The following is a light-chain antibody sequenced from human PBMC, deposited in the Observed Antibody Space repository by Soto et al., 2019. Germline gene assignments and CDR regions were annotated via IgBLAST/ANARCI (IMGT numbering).Light chain of an antibody. CDR1: SSNIGSNT. CDR3: AAWDDSLNGWV. CDR2: SNN. V-gene: IGLV1-44*01. J-gene: IGLJ3*02. Sequence: QSVLTQPPSASGTLGQRVTISCSGSSSNIGSNTVNWYQQLPGTAPKLLIYSNNQRPSGVPDRFAGSKSGTSASLAISGLQSEDEADYYCAAWDDSLNGWVFGGGTKLTV.